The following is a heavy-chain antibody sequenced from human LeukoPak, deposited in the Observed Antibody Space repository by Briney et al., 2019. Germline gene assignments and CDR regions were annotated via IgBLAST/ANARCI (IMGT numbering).Heavy chain of an antibody. V-gene: IGHV3-23*01. CDR3: AKGTANIDY. D-gene: IGHD1/OR15-1a*01. CDR2: ISASGGST. CDR1: GFTFSNYD. Sequence: GGSLRLSCAASGFTFSNYDMTWVHQAPGKGLEWVSAISASGGSTFYADSVKGRFTISRDNSMNTLSLQMNSLRAEDTAVYYCAKGTANIDYWGQGTLATVSS. J-gene: IGHJ4*02.